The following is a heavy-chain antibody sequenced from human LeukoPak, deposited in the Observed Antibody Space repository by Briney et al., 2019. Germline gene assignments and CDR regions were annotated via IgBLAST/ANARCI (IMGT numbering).Heavy chain of an antibody. Sequence: PGGSLRPSCAASGFTVSNNYMTWVRQAPGKGLEWVSIIFAGVGTYYADSVRGRFTISRDNSKNTLYLQMNSLEAEDAAVYYCARGDRGTGQHFDYWGQGTLVTVSS. V-gene: IGHV3-53*01. D-gene: IGHD1-1*01. CDR1: GFTVSNNY. CDR2: IFAGVGT. J-gene: IGHJ4*02. CDR3: ARGDRGTGQHFDY.